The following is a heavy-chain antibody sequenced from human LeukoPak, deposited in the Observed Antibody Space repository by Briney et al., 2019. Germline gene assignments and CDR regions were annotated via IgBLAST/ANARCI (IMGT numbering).Heavy chain of an antibody. D-gene: IGHD3-3*01. Sequence: SETLSLTCIVSGDSISSTSYYWAWIRQPPGKGLEWIGMIFYSGSAYYTPSLRGRVTLSVDTSRNQFSLRLSSVTAADTAVYYCARVGVFGVVSDSWGQGILVTVSS. CDR3: ARVGVFGVVSDS. V-gene: IGHV4-39*01. J-gene: IGHJ4*02. CDR1: GDSISSTSYY. CDR2: IFYSGSA.